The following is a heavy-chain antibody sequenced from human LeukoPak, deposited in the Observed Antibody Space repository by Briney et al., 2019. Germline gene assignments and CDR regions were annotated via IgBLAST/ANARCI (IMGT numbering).Heavy chain of an antibody. CDR3: ARGCSGGSCYDN. Sequence: GGSLRLSCAASGSTFNIYWMDWVRQAPGKGLIWVSRINTDGSDTTYADSVKGRFTISRDNAKNTLYLQMNSLRAEDTAVYYCARGCSGGSCYDNWGQGTLVTVSS. D-gene: IGHD2-15*01. CDR2: INTDGSDT. V-gene: IGHV3-74*01. CDR1: GSTFNIYW. J-gene: IGHJ4*02.